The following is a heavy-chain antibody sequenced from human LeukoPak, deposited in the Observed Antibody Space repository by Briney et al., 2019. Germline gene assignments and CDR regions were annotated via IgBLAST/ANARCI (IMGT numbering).Heavy chain of an antibody. CDR1: GGSISDYF. J-gene: IGHJ4*02. D-gene: IGHD6-13*01. Sequence: SETLSLTCTVSGGSISDYFWSWIRQPPGKGLEWVGYVFYNGSTNYNPSLKSRVTISIDTSRIRFSLRLSSVTAADTARYYCARAVSSSWYGGYFDYWGQGTLVTVSS. CDR2: VFYNGST. CDR3: ARAVSSSWYGGYFDY. V-gene: IGHV4-59*01.